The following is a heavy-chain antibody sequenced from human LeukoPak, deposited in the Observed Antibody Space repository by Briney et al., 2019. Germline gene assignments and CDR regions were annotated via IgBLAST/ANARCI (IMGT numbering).Heavy chain of an antibody. CDR2: IYYSGTT. D-gene: IGHD3-10*01. Sequence: KSSETLSLTCTVSGGSISRSSYYWGWIRQPPGKGLEWIGSIYYSGTTYYNPSLSSRVTISVDTSKNQFSLKLSSVTAADTAVYYCATCGSGSYTVSDYWGQGTLVTVSS. J-gene: IGHJ4*02. CDR3: ATCGSGSYTVSDY. CDR1: GGSISRSSYY. V-gene: IGHV4-39*01.